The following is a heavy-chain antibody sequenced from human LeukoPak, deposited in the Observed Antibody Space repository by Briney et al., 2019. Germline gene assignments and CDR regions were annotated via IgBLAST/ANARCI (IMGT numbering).Heavy chain of an antibody. CDR3: SREGWDRAGFDY. CDR1: GYTFTGNY. D-gene: IGHD1-26*01. J-gene: IGHJ4*02. CDR2: INPNSGGT. V-gene: IGHV1-2*02. Sequence: ASVKVSCKASGYTFTGNYMHWVRQAPGQGLEWMGWINPNSGGTNYAQKFQGRVTMTRDTSISTAYMELSRLRSDDTAVYYCSREGWDRAGFDYWGQGTLLTVSS.